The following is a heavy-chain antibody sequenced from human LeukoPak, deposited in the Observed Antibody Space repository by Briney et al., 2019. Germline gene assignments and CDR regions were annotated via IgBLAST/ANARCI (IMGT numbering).Heavy chain of an antibody. V-gene: IGHV3-48*01. Sequence: GGSLRLSCAASGFTFSSYALNWVRQAPGKGLEWVSYISSSGSTIYYADSAKGRFTISRDNSKSSLYLQMNSLRVEDTAVYYCARMMTDFDGSGHDIQRGAFDIWGQGTMVTVS. CDR3: ARMMTDFDGSGHDIQRGAFDI. J-gene: IGHJ3*02. D-gene: IGHD3-22*01. CDR1: GFTFSSYA. CDR2: ISSSGSTI.